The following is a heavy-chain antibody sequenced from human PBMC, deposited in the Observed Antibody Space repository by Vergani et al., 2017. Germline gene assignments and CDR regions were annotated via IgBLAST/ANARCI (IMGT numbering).Heavy chain of an antibody. J-gene: IGHJ3*02. Sequence: EVQLLESGGGLVQPGGSLRLSCAASGFTFSSYAMSWVRQAPGKGLEWVSAISGSGGSTYYADSVKGRFTISRDNSKNTLYLQMNSLRAEDTAVYYCAKEVVVPAARLPHDPDDAFDIWGQGTMVTVSS. CDR2: ISGSGGST. CDR3: AKEVVVPAARLPHDPDDAFDI. V-gene: IGHV3-23*01. D-gene: IGHD2-2*01. CDR1: GFTFSSYA.